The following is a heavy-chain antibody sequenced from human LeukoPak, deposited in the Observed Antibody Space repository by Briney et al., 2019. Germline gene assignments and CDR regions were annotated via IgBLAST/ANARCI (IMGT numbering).Heavy chain of an antibody. D-gene: IGHD2-2*01. V-gene: IGHV4-39*07. CDR3: ARVDQLLSYYMDV. J-gene: IGHJ6*03. Sequence: PSETLSLTCTVSGGSISSSSYYWGWIRQPPGKGLEWIGSIYHSGSTYYNPSLKSRVTISVDTSKNQFSLKLSSVTAADTAVYYCARVDQLLSYYMDVWGKGTTVTVSS. CDR2: IYHSGST. CDR1: GGSISSSSYY.